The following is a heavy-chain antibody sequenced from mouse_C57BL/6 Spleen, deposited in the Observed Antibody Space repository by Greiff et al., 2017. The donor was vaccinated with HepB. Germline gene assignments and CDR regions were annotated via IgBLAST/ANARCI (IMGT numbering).Heavy chain of an antibody. Sequence: QVHLKQSGAELVRPGTSVKVSCKASGYAFTNYLIEWVKQRPGQGLEWIGVINPGSGGTNYNEKFKGKATLTADKSSSTAYMQLSSLTSEDSAVFFGARSGGGRYFDVWGTGTTVTVSS. CDR1: GYAFTNYL. D-gene: IGHD3-1*01. J-gene: IGHJ1*03. CDR3: ARSGGGRYFDV. CDR2: INPGSGGT. V-gene: IGHV1-54*01.